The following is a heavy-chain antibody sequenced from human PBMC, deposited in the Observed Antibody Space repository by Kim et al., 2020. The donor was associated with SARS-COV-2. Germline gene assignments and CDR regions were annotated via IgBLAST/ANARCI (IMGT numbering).Heavy chain of an antibody. D-gene: IGHD3-3*01. J-gene: IGHJ3*02. CDR3: AKGPLREWGAFDI. CDR1: GFTFSSYG. V-gene: IGHV3-30*18. CDR2: ISYDGSNK. Sequence: GGSLRLSCAASGFTFSSYGMHWVRQAPGKGLEWVAIISYDGSNKYYADSVKGRFTISRDNSKNTLYLQMDSLRAEDTAVYYCAKGPLREWGAFDIWGQGT.